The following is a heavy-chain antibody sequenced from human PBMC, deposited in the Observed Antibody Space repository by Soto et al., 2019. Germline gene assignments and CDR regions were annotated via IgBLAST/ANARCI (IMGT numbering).Heavy chain of an antibody. J-gene: IGHJ6*03. Sequence: QVQLQQWGAGLLKPSETLSLTCAVYGGSFSGYYWSWIRQPPGKGLEWIGESNHSGRTNYNPSLKSRVTISVDPSKNQFSLKLSSVTAADTAVYYCARGGIAARPLRYSYMDVWGKGTTVTVSS. CDR2: SNHSGRT. CDR1: GGSFSGYY. D-gene: IGHD6-6*01. V-gene: IGHV4-34*01. CDR3: ARGGIAARPLRYSYMDV.